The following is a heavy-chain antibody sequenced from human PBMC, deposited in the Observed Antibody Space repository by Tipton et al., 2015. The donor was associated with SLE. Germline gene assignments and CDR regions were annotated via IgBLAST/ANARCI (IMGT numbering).Heavy chain of an antibody. J-gene: IGHJ4*02. Sequence: TLSLTCTVSGASISSYSWSWIRQPPGKGLEWIGYIYYSGSTNYNPSLKSRVTISVDTSKKQFSLKLSSVTAADTAVYYCARHISVTGQRGFDYWGQGTLITVSS. CDR2: IYYSGST. CDR3: ARHISVTGQRGFDY. D-gene: IGHD6-19*01. V-gene: IGHV4-59*01. CDR1: GASISSYS.